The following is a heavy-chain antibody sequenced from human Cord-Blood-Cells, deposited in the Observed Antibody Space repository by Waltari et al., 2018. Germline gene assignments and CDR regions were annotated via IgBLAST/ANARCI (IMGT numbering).Heavy chain of an antibody. CDR3: ARGRRIAVAGNFDY. CDR2: INHSGST. Sequence: QVQLQQWGAGLLKPSETLSLTCAVYGGSFSGYYWIWIRPPPGKGLEWIGEINHSGSTNYNPSLKSRVTISVDTSKNQFSLKLSSVTAADTAVYYCARGRRIAVAGNFDYWGQGTLVTVSS. V-gene: IGHV4-34*01. D-gene: IGHD6-19*01. CDR1: GGSFSGYY. J-gene: IGHJ4*02.